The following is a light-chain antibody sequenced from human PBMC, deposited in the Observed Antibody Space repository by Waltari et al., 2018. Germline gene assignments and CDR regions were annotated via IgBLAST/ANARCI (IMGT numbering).Light chain of an antibody. J-gene: IGLJ3*02. CDR2: RNN. Sequence: QSVLTQPPSASGTPGQRVTISCSGRSSNIGSYNVYWYQHLPGTAPKLLISRNNQRPSGVPDRFSGSKSGTSASLAISGLRSEDEADYYCATWDDSLSGWVFGGGTKLTVL. V-gene: IGLV1-47*01. CDR1: SSNIGSYN. CDR3: ATWDDSLSGWV.